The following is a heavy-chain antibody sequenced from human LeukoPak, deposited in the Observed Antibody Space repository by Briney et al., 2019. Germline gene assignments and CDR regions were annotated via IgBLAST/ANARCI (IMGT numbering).Heavy chain of an antibody. J-gene: IGHJ3*02. CDR3: AKDVTMIVVVIDDAFDI. CDR1: GFTFSSYG. D-gene: IGHD3-22*01. CDR2: IRYDGSNK. Sequence: PGGSLRLSCAASGFTFSSYGMHWVRQAPGKGLEWVAFIRYDGSNKYYADSVKGRFTISRDNFKNTLYLQMNSLRAEDTAVYYCAKDVTMIVVVIDDAFDIWGQGTMVTVSS. V-gene: IGHV3-30*02.